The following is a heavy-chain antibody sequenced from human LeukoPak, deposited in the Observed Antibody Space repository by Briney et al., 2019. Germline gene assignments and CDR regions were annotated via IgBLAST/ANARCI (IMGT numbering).Heavy chain of an antibody. V-gene: IGHV1-69*04. D-gene: IGHD3-9*01. CDR3: ARGDEYYDILTGSY. Sequence: SVKVSCKASGGAFSSYAISWVRQAPGQGLEWMGRITPILGIANYAQKFQGRVTITADKSTSTAYMELSSLRSEDTAVYYCARGDEYYDILTGSYWGQGTLVTVSS. J-gene: IGHJ4*02. CDR1: GGAFSSYA. CDR2: ITPILGIA.